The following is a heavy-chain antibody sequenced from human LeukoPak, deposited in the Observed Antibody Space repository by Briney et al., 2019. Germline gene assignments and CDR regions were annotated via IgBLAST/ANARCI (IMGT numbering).Heavy chain of an antibody. V-gene: IGHV4-39*07. CDR1: GGSISSSSYY. Sequence: PSETLSLTCTVSGGSISSSSYYWGWIRQPPGKGLEWIGSIYYSGSNYYNPSLKSRLTISVDTSKNQFSLKLSSVTAADTAVYYCARDFARSSYDSSGYYRIDAFDIWGQGTMVTVSS. D-gene: IGHD3-22*01. CDR3: ARDFARSSYDSSGYYRIDAFDI. CDR2: IYYSGSN. J-gene: IGHJ3*02.